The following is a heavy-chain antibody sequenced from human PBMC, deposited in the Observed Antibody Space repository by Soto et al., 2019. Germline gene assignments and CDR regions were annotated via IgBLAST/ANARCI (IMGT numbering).Heavy chain of an antibody. CDR1: GFTFSSYP. J-gene: IGHJ4*02. D-gene: IGHD2-21*01. V-gene: IGHV3-23*01. Sequence: GWSLRLSCAASGFTFSSYPMTWVRQAPGKGLEWVSSVSASGGSAYYADSVKGRFTISRDNSRDTLYLQLNSLRAGDTAVYYCAKDVPNRDVVNDYWGQGTLVIVSS. CDR2: VSASGGSA. CDR3: AKDVPNRDVVNDY.